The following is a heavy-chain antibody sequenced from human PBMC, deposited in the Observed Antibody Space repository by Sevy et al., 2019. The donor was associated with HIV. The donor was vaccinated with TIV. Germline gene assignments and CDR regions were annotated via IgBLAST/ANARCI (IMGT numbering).Heavy chain of an antibody. CDR2: ISNSGSDT. J-gene: IGHJ3*01. D-gene: IGHD4-17*01. V-gene: IGHV3-23*01. CDR1: GFTFSSYA. CDR3: AKDRITVIGDAFDL. Sequence: GGSLRLSCAASGFTFSSYAMHWVRQAPGKGLEWVSAISNSGSDTKYAGSVKGRFTISRDNSKNTLYVQMNSLSAEDSPVYYCAKDRITVIGDAFDLWGQGTMVTVSS.